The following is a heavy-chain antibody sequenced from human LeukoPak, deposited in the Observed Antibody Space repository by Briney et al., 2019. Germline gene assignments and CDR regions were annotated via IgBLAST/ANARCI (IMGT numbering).Heavy chain of an antibody. J-gene: IGHJ3*02. Sequence: PGRSLRLSCAASGFTFSSYAIHWVRQAPGKGLEWVAVISYDGSNKYYADSVKGRFTISRDDSKNTLYLQMNSLRAEDTAVYYCAREGSGTQVDAFDIWGQGTMVTVSS. V-gene: IGHV3-30-3*01. CDR3: AREGSGTQVDAFDI. CDR2: ISYDGSNK. D-gene: IGHD1-1*01. CDR1: GFTFSSYA.